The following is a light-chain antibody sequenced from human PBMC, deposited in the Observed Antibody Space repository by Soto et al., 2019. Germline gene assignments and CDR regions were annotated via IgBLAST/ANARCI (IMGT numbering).Light chain of an antibody. CDR1: GSDVGGYNY. Sequence: QSALTQPASVSGSPGQSIIISCTGTGSDVGGYNYVSWYQQHPGKAPKLIIYEVSNRPSGVSNRFSGSKSGNTASLTISGLQAEDEADYYCSSYTSSSSYVFGTGTKVTVL. CDR2: EVS. J-gene: IGLJ1*01. CDR3: SSYTSSSSYV. V-gene: IGLV2-14*01.